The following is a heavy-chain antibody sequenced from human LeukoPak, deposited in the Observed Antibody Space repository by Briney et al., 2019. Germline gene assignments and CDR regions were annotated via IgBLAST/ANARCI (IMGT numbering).Heavy chain of an antibody. J-gene: IGHJ4*02. V-gene: IGHV3-30*02. CDR2: IRYDGSNE. Sequence: PGGSLRLSCAAPGFIFSSSGMHWVRQAPGKGLEWVAFIRYDGSNEYYADSVKGRFTISRDNSKNMVYLQMNSLREEDSAVYYCARDLHPWALDYWGQGTLVTVSS. CDR3: ARDLHPWALDY. CDR1: GFIFSSSG.